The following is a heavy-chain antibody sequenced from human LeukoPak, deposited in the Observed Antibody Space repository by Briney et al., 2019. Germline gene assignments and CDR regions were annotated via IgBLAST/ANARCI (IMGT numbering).Heavy chain of an antibody. CDR2: IKQDGSEK. CDR1: GFTFSSYW. Sequence: GGSLRLSCAASGFTFSSYWMSWVRQAPGKGLEWVANIKQDGSEKYYVDSVKGRFTISRDNAKNSLYLQMNSLRAEDTAVYYCAREEWELLRYYYYYMDVWGKGTTVTVSS. V-gene: IGHV3-7*01. J-gene: IGHJ6*03. CDR3: AREEWELLRYYYYYMDV. D-gene: IGHD1-26*01.